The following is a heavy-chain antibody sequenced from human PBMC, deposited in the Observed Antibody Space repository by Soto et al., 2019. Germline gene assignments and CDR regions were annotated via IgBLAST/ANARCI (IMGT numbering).Heavy chain of an antibody. CDR1: GFTFSSYA. V-gene: IGHV3-23*01. J-gene: IGHJ6*02. CDR3: AKGELEPGTWDGMDV. Sequence: EVQLLESGGGLVQPGGSLRLSCAASGFTFSSYAMSWVCQAPGKGLEWVSAISGSGGSTYYADSVKGRFTISRDNSKNTLYLQMNSLRAEDTAVYYCAKGELEPGTWDGMDVWGQGTTVTVSS. CDR2: ISGSGGST. D-gene: IGHD1-1*01.